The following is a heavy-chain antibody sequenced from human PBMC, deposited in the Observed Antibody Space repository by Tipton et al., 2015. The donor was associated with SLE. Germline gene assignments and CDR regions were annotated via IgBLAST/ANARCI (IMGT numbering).Heavy chain of an antibody. CDR2: IYYSGST. V-gene: IGHV4-30-4*08. D-gene: IGHD4-17*01. Sequence: TLSLTCAVSGYSISSGYYWGWIRQPPGKGLEWIGYIYYSGSTYYNPSLKSRVTISVDTSKNQFSLKLSSVTAADTAVYYCARAPHDYGDYYMDVWGKGTTVTVSS. J-gene: IGHJ6*03. CDR1: GYSISSGYY. CDR3: ARAPHDYGDYYMDV.